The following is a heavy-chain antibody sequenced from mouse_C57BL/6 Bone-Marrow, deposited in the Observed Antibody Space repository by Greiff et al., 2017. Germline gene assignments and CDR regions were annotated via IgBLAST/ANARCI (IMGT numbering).Heavy chain of an antibody. J-gene: IGHJ2*01. V-gene: IGHV14-4*01. CDR2: IDPENGDT. Sequence: VQLQQSGAELVRPGASVKLSCTASGFNIKDYYMHWVKQRPEQGLEWIGWIDPENGDTEYASKFKGKATITADTSSNTAYLQLSSLTSEYTAVYYCTPITTVVATDYWGQGTTLTVSS. CDR1: GFNIKDYY. D-gene: IGHD1-1*01. CDR3: TPITTVVATDY.